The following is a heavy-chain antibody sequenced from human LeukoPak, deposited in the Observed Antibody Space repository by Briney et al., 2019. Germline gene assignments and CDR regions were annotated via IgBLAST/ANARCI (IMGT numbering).Heavy chain of an antibody. V-gene: IGHV3-21*01. CDR2: ITTSSSYI. Sequence: GASLINSSDASGFTFSGYRVSWVSHAPGKGLEWVSSITTSSSYIYYADSVKGRFTVSRDNAKNALYLQMNSLRAEDTAVYYCGREKAVAGLEGIEYWGQGALVIVSS. D-gene: IGHD6-13*01. CDR1: GFTFSGYR. CDR3: GREKAVAGLEGIEY. J-gene: IGHJ4*02.